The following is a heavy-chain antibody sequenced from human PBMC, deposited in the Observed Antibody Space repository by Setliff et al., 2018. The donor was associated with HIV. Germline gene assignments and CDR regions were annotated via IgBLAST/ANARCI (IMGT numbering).Heavy chain of an antibody. CDR1: GGSISNYD. D-gene: IGHD1-26*01. J-gene: IGHJ4*02. V-gene: IGHV4-59*01. Sequence: PSETLSLTCTVSGGSISNYDWSWIRQPPGKALEWIGYIYYSGSTNHNPYLKSRVTISVDTSKNQFHLNLSPVTAADTAVYYCARGGSGSPFDYWGQGTLVTVSS. CDR2: IYYSGST. CDR3: ARGGSGSPFDY.